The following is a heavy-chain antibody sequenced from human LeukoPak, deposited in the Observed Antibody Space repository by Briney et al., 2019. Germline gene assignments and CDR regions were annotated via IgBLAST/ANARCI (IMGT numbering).Heavy chain of an antibody. CDR1: GYTFTNYY. D-gene: IGHD5-12*01. CDR2: INPSGGST. V-gene: IGHV1-46*01. J-gene: IGHJ3*02. CDR3: ARDRVGSGYDYAFDI. Sequence: ASVKVSCKASGYTFTNYYMHWVRQAPGQGLEWMGIINPSGGSTSYAQKFQGRVTMTRDTSTSTVYMELSSLRSEDTAVYYCARDRVGSGYDYAFDIWGQGTMVTVSS.